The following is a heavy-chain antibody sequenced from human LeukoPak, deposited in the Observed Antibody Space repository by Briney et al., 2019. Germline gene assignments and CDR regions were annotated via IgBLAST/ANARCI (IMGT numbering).Heavy chain of an antibody. V-gene: IGHV4-39*07. Sequence: SETLSLTCTVSGGSISSSSYYWGWIRQPPGKGLEWIGSIYYSGSTYYNPSLKSRVTISVDTSKNQFSLKLSSVTAADTAVYYCAGGQYSSGYYYSFDYWGQGTLVTVSS. CDR1: GGSISSSSYY. D-gene: IGHD3-22*01. J-gene: IGHJ4*02. CDR2: IYYSGST. CDR3: AGGQYSSGYYYSFDY.